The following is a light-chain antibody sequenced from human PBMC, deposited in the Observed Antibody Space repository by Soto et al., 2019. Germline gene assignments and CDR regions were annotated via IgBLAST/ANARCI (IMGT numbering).Light chain of an antibody. J-gene: IGLJ2*01. CDR1: TSDVGRYNS. CDR3: SSYTGSSTLVI. Sequence: QSALTQPASVSGSPGQSITISCTGTTSDVGRYNSVSWYQQHPGKAPQLMIYDVSNRPSGVSNRFSGSKSGNTASLTFSGLQAEDEADYYCSSYTGSSTLVIFGGGTKLTVL. V-gene: IGLV2-14*01. CDR2: DVS.